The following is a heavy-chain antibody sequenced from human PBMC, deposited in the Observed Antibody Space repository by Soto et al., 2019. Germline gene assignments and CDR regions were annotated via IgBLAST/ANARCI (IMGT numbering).Heavy chain of an antibody. J-gene: IGHJ3*02. CDR3: AISTITMIVVGAFDI. CDR2: FDPGDGET. Sequence: ASVKVSCKVSGYTLTELSMHWVRQAPGKGLEWMGGFDPGDGETIYAQKFQGRVTMTEDTSTDTAYMELSSLRSEDTAVYYCAISTITMIVVGAFDIWGQGTMVTVSS. D-gene: IGHD3-22*01. CDR1: GYTLTELS. V-gene: IGHV1-24*01.